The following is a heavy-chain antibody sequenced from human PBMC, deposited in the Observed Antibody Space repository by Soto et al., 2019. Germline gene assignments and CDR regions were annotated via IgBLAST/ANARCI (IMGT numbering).Heavy chain of an antibody. J-gene: IGHJ4*02. CDR2: INAGNGNT. CDR3: ARVRKYYYDSSGYPAFYFDY. D-gene: IGHD3-22*01. V-gene: IGHV1-3*01. Sequence: ASVKVSCKASGYTFTSYAMHWVRQAPGQRLEWMGWINAGNGNTKYSQKFQGRVTITRDTSASTAYMELSSLRSEDTAVYYCARVRKYYYDSSGYPAFYFDYWGQGTLVTVSS. CDR1: GYTFTSYA.